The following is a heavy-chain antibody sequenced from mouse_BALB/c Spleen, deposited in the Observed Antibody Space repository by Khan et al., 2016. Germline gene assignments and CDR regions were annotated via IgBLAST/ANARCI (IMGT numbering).Heavy chain of an antibody. CDR3: ARGGTSGSPFAY. V-gene: IGHV1-87*01. CDR1: GYTFTTYW. D-gene: IGHD2-14*01. Sequence: VQLQESGAELARPGASVKLSCKASGYTFTTYWMQWVKQRPGQGLEWIWAIYPGDDDTWYTQKFKGKATLTVDESSSTAYMQLSSLASEDSAVYYCARGGTSGSPFAYWGQGTLVTVSA. J-gene: IGHJ3*01. CDR2: IYPGDDDT.